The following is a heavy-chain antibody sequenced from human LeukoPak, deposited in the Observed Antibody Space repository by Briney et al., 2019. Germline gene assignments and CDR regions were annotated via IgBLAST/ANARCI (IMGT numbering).Heavy chain of an antibody. D-gene: IGHD3-9*01. CDR3: ARDFTRITISAGYFDY. CDR1: GFTFSSYW. Sequence: AGGSLRLSCAASGFTFSSYWMSWVRQAPGKGLEWVANIKQDGSEKYYVDSVKGRFTISRDNAKNSLYLQMNSLRAEDAAVYYCARDFTRITISAGYFDYWGQGTLVTDSS. V-gene: IGHV3-7*01. CDR2: IKQDGSEK. J-gene: IGHJ4*02.